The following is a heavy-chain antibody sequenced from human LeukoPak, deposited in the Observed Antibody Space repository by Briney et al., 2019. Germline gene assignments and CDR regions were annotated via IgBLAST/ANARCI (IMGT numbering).Heavy chain of an antibody. V-gene: IGHV1-46*03. CDR1: GYTFTSYY. J-gene: IGHJ6*03. Sequence: ASVKVSCKASGYTFTSYYMHWVRQAPGQGLEWMGIINPSGGSTSYAQKSQGRVTMTRDTSTSTVYMELSSLRSEDTAVYYCARDKPGEGYDFWSGYYTHYYMDVWGKGTTVTVSS. D-gene: IGHD3-3*01. CDR2: INPSGGST. CDR3: ARDKPGEGYDFWSGYYTHYYMDV.